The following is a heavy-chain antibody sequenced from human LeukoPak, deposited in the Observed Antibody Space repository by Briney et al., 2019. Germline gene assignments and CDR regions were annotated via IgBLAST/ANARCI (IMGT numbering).Heavy chain of an antibody. Sequence: SETLSLTCTVSGGSIRSYYWNWIRQPPGKGLEWIAYKYYSGSTNYNPSLKSRVTISVDTSKNQFSLRLSSVTAADAAVYYCARQTGITGTVDAFDIWGQGTVVTVSS. CDR2: KYYSGST. J-gene: IGHJ3*02. CDR1: GGSIRSYY. CDR3: ARQTGITGTVDAFDI. V-gene: IGHV4-59*08. D-gene: IGHD1-7*01.